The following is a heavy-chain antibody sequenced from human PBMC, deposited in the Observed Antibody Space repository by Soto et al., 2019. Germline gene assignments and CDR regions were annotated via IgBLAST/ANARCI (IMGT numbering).Heavy chain of an antibody. CDR1: GFSFSSYS. V-gene: IGHV3-21*01. J-gene: IGHJ5*02. D-gene: IGHD2-15*01. CDR3: ARGYTGYCSGGTCYWFDP. Sequence: EVQLVESGGGLVKPGGSLRLSCAASGFSFSSYSMNWVRQAPGKGLEWVSSISSSASHINYADSVKGRFTISRDNAKKALYLQTTSLRAEDTAVYYCARGYTGYCSGGTCYWFDPWGQGTLVTVSS. CDR2: ISSSASHI.